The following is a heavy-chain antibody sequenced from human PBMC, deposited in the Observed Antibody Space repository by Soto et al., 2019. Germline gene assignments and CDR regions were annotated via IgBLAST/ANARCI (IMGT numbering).Heavy chain of an antibody. CDR2: IIPILGIA. Sequence: ASVKVSCKASGCTFSSYTISWVRQAPGQGLEWMGRIIPILGIANYAQKFQGRVTITADKSTSTAYMELSSLRSEDTAVYYCARGVDTAMSDDAFDIWGQGTMVTVSS. CDR1: GCTFSSYT. V-gene: IGHV1-69*02. D-gene: IGHD5-18*01. J-gene: IGHJ3*02. CDR3: ARGVDTAMSDDAFDI.